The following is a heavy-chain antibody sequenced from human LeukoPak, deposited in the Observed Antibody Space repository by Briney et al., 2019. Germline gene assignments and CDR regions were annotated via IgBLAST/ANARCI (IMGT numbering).Heavy chain of an antibody. D-gene: IGHD2-15*01. Sequence: SETLSLTCTVSGGSISSSSYYWGWIRQPPGKGLEWIGSIYYSGSTYYNPSLKSRVTISVDTSKNQFSLKLSSVTAADTAVYYCARHTLYCSGGGCYMFDYWGQGTLVTVSS. CDR1: GGSISSSSYY. V-gene: IGHV4-39*01. CDR2: IYYSGST. J-gene: IGHJ4*02. CDR3: ARHTLYCSGGGCYMFDY.